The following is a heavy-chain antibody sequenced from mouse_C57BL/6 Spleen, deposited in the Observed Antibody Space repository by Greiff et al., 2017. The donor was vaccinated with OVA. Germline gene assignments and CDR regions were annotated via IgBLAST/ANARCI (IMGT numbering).Heavy chain of an antibody. CDR3: TRSGANWDGERYFDD. Sequence: QVQLQQSGAELVRPGASVTLSCKASGYTFTDYYMHWVKQTPVHGLEWIGAIDPETGGTAYNQKFTGKAILTADKSSSTAYMELRSLTSEDSAVYYCTRSGANWDGERYFDDWGTGTTVTVSS. J-gene: IGHJ1*03. V-gene: IGHV1-15*01. D-gene: IGHD4-1*02. CDR1: GYTFTDYY. CDR2: IDPETGGT.